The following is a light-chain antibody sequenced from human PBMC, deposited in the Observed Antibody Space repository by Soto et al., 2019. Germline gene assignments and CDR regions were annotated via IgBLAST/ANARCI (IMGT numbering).Light chain of an antibody. V-gene: IGKV3-20*01. Sequence: EIVLTQSPGTLSLSPGERATLSCGTSQIISGDDLAWYQQKPGQAPRLLIYGASSRTTGVPDRFSGSGSGTDFSLSISRLEHEDFAVYYCQHYDSAPFPFGPGTRVDI. CDR1: QIISGDD. CDR3: QHYDSAPFP. J-gene: IGKJ3*01. CDR2: GAS.